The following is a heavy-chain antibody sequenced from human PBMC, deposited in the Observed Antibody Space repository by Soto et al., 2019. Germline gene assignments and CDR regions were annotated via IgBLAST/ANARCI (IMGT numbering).Heavy chain of an antibody. CDR2: INSDGSST. CDR3: ARAPQLAHDYYYYYGMDV. V-gene: IGHV3-74*01. CDR1: GFTFSSYW. D-gene: IGHD6-6*01. J-gene: IGHJ6*02. Sequence: EVQLVESGGGLVQPGGSLRLSCAASGFTFSSYWMHWVRQAPGKGLVWVSRINSDGSSTSYADSVKGRFTISRDNAKNTLYLQMNSLRAEDTAVYYCARAPQLAHDYYYYYGMDVWGQGTTVTVSS.